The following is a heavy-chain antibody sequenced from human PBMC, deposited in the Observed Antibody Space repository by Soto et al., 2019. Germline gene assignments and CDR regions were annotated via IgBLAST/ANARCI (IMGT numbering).Heavy chain of an antibody. V-gene: IGHV1-18*01. CDR3: ARVEAAAGWGLNWFDP. J-gene: IGHJ5*02. D-gene: IGHD6-13*01. CDR1: GYTFTSYG. CDR2: ISAYNGNT. Sequence: GASVKVSCKASGYTFTSYGISWVRQAPGQGLEWMGWISAYNGNTNYAQKLQGRVTMTTDTSTSTDYMELRSLRSDDTAVYYCARVEAAAGWGLNWFDPWGQGTLVTVSS.